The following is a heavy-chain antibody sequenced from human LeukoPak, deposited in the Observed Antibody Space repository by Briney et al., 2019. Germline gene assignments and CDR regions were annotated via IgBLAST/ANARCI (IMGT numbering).Heavy chain of an antibody. CDR2: IKQDGSEK. CDR1: GFTFSSYW. Sequence: GGSLRLSCAASGFTFSSYWMSWVRQAPGKGLEWVANIKQDGSEKYYVDSVKGRFTISRDNDKNSLYLQMNSLRAEDTAVYYCARSSSGYYLTEYFDYWGQGTLVTVSS. D-gene: IGHD3-22*01. CDR3: ARSSSGYYLTEYFDY. V-gene: IGHV3-7*01. J-gene: IGHJ4*02.